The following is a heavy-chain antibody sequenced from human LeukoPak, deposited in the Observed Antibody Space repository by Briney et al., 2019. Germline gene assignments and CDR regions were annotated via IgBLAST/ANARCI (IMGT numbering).Heavy chain of an antibody. CDR2: ISGGGSST. CDR1: GFTFSSYA. Sequence: PGGSLRLSCAASGFTFSSYAMHWVRQAPGKGLEWVSPISGGGSSTYYADSVKGRFTISRDNSKNTLYLQMNSLRAEDTAVYYCAKGVAVASPYYFDYWGQGTLVTVSS. J-gene: IGHJ4*02. D-gene: IGHD6-19*01. CDR3: AKGVAVASPYYFDY. V-gene: IGHV3-23*01.